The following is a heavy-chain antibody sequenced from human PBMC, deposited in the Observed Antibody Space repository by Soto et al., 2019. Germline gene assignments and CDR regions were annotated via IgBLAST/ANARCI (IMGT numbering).Heavy chain of an antibody. Sequence: ASVKVSCKASGDTFTSYGISWVRQAPGQGLEWMGWISTYNGNTNYAQKLQGRVTMTTDTSTNTVYMELRSLRSDDTAVYYCARDSLHYCDYAIDYWGQGTLVTVSS. V-gene: IGHV1-18*01. J-gene: IGHJ4*02. D-gene: IGHD4-17*01. CDR1: GDTFTSYG. CDR2: ISTYNGNT. CDR3: ARDSLHYCDYAIDY.